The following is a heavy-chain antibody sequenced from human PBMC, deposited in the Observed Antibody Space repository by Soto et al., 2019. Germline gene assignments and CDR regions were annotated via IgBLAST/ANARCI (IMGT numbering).Heavy chain of an antibody. D-gene: IGHD3-22*01. V-gene: IGHV3-30-3*01. CDR2: ISYDGSNK. J-gene: IGHJ3*02. CDR3: ARDRDFDYYDSRGNAFDI. CDR1: GFTFSSYA. Sequence: QVQLVESGGGVVQPGRSLRLSCVASGFTFSSYAMHWVRQAPGKGLEWVAVISYDGSNKYYADSVKGRFTISRDNSKNTLYLQMNSLRAEDTAVYYCARDRDFDYYDSRGNAFDIWGQGTMVTVSS.